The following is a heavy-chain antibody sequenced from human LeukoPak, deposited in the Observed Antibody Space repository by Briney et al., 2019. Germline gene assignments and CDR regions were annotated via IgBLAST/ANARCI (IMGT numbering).Heavy chain of an antibody. J-gene: IGHJ4*02. CDR1: GFTFSDYY. CDR2: IISSSSYT. CDR3: ASGSSSWYSVGD. Sequence: NPGGSLRLSGAASGFTFSDYYMSWIRQSPGKGLEWVSYIISSSSYTNYADSVKGRFTISRDNAKNSLYLQMNSLRAEDTAVYYCASGSSSWYSVGDWGQGTLVTVSS. D-gene: IGHD6-13*01. V-gene: IGHV3-11*03.